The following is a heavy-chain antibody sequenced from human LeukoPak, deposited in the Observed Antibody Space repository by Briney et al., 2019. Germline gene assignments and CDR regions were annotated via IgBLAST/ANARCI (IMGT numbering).Heavy chain of an antibody. V-gene: IGHV1-2*02. CDR2: INPNSGGT. CDR3: ARGHYGSGTPRCFDY. CDR1: GYTFTGYY. J-gene: IGHJ4*02. D-gene: IGHD3-10*01. Sequence: ASVKVSCKASGYTFTGYYMHWVRQAPGQGLEWMGWINPNSGGTNYAQKFQGRVTMTRDTSISTAYMELSRLRSDDTAAYYCARGHYGSGTPRCFDYWGQGTLVTVSS.